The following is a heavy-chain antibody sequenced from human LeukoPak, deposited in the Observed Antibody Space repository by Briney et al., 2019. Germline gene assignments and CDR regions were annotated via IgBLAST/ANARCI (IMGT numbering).Heavy chain of an antibody. D-gene: IGHD7-27*01. V-gene: IGHV1-18*01. CDR1: GYTFTSYG. Sequence: ASVKVSCKASGYTFTSYGISWVRQAPGQGLEWMGWISAYNGNTNYAQKLQGRVTMTRDTSISTAYMELSRLRSDDTAVYYCARFWGSAFDYWGQGTLVTVSS. CDR2: ISAYNGNT. CDR3: ARFWGSAFDY. J-gene: IGHJ4*02.